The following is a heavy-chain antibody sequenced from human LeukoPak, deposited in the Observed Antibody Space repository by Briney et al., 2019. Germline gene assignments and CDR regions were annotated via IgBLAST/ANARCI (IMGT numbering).Heavy chain of an antibody. CDR1: GFAFSRCG. V-gene: IGHV3-30*02. Sequence: QSGGSLRLSCAASGFAFSRCGMHWVRQAPGKGLEWVAFLQYDESIETYADSVKGRFTISRDNVKNSLYLEMNSLRVEDSAVYYCARDHYFDISGYLDYWGQGTPVTVSS. CDR3: ARDHYFDISGYLDY. J-gene: IGHJ4*02. CDR2: LQYDESIE. D-gene: IGHD3-22*01.